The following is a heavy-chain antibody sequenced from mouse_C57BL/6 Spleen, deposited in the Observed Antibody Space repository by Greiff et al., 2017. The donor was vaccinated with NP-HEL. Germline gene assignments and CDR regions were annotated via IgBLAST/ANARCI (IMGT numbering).Heavy chain of an antibody. V-gene: IGHV1-4*01. CDR3: ARNDWESLFAY. CDR2: INPSSGYT. D-gene: IGHD4-1*01. CDR1: GYTFTSYT. J-gene: IGHJ3*01. Sequence: QVQLQQSGAELARPGASVKMSCKASGYTFTSYTMHWVKQRPGQGLEWIGYINPSSGYTKYNQKFKDKATLTADKSSSTAYMQLSSLTTEDSAVYYCARNDWESLFAYWGQGTLVTVSA.